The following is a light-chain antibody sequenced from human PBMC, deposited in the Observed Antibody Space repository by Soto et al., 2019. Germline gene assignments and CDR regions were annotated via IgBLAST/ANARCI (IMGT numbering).Light chain of an antibody. CDR2: DVS. Sequence: QSALTQPASVSGSPGQSITISCTGTSSDVGGYNYVSWYQQHPGKAPKLMIDDVSNRPSGVSNRFSGSKAGNTASLTISGRQADDEADYYWSSDTSSSTLYVVFCGGTKLTVL. J-gene: IGLJ2*01. V-gene: IGLV2-14*01. CDR3: SSDTSSSTLYVV. CDR1: SSDVGGYNY.